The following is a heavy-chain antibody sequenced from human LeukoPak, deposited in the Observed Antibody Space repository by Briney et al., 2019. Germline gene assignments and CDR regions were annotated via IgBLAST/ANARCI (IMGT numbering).Heavy chain of an antibody. V-gene: IGHV4-34*01. J-gene: IGHJ4*02. CDR3: ARGGYSGYDVGY. Sequence: PSETLSLTCTVYGGALSGYYWSWIRQPPGKGLDWIGEINHSEIPRYNPSLKSRVTISLDTSKNQFSLKLSSVTAADTAVYYCARGGYSGYDVGYWGQGTLVTVSS. D-gene: IGHD5-12*01. CDR2: INHSEIP. CDR1: GGALSGYY.